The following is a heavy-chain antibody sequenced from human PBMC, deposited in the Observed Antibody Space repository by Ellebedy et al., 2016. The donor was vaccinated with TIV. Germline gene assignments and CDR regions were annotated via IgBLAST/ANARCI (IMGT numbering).Heavy chain of an antibody. D-gene: IGHD3-10*01. CDR1: GGSIGSGGYY. Sequence: MPSETLSLTCTVSGGSIGSGGYYWSWIRQHPGKGLEWIGYIYYSGSTYYNPSLKSLVTISVDTSKNQFSLKLSSVTAADTAVYYCARQVRRDYYGSGSYSRGIDYWGQGTLVTVSS. CDR3: ARQVRRDYYGSGSYSRGIDY. V-gene: IGHV4-31*01. J-gene: IGHJ4*02. CDR2: IYYSGST.